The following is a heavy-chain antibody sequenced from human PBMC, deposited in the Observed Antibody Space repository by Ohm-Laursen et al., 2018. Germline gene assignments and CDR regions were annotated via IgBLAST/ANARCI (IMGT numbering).Heavy chain of an antibody. CDR2: IYYSGST. V-gene: IGHV4-59*08. D-gene: IGHD3-10*01. J-gene: IGHJ5*02. Sequence: SETLSLTCTVSGGSISSYYWSWIRQPPGKGLEWIGYIYYSGSTNYNPSLKSRVTISVDTSKNQFSLKLSSVTAADTAVYYCARRNYYGSGSYYRDWFDPWGQGTLVTVSS. CDR3: ARRNYYGSGSYYRDWFDP. CDR1: GGSISSYY.